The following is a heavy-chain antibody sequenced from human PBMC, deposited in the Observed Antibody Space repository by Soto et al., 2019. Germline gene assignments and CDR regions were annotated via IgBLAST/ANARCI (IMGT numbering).Heavy chain of an antibody. CDR2: IRSKAYGGTT. J-gene: IGHJ5*02. V-gene: IGHV3-49*03. CDR1: GFTFGDYA. D-gene: IGHD2-15*01. Sequence: GGSLRLSCTASGFTFGDYAMSWFRQAPGKGLEWVGFIRSKAYGGTTEYAASVKGRFTISRDDSKSIAYLQMNSLKTEDTAVYYCTNKGLAPRPFAYCSGGSCFGGNWFDPWGQGTLVTVSS. CDR3: TNKGLAPRPFAYCSGGSCFGGNWFDP.